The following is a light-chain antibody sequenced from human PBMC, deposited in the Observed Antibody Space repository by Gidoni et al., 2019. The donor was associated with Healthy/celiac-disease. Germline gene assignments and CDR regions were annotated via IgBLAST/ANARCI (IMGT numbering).Light chain of an antibody. Sequence: DIQLTQSPSSLSASVGDRVTITCQASQDISNYLNWYQQKPGKAPKLLIYDASNLETGVPSRFSGSGSGTDFTFTISSLQHEDIATYYCQQYDNLLTFGGGTKGEIK. CDR1: QDISNY. V-gene: IGKV1-33*01. J-gene: IGKJ4*01. CDR2: DAS. CDR3: QQYDNLLT.